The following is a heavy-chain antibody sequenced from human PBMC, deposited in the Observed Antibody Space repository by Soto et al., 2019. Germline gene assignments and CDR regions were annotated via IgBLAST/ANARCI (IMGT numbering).Heavy chain of an antibody. Sequence: GGSLRLSCAASGFTFSTYAMSWVRQAPGKGLEWVSDISGSAEITYYADSVKGRFTISRDNSINMLYLQMNSLRTEDTAVYYCAKTRGYGVFDASDFWGQGAMVTVSS. CDR2: ISGSAEIT. CDR1: GFTFSTYA. V-gene: IGHV3-23*01. J-gene: IGHJ3*01. CDR3: AKTRGYGVFDASDF. D-gene: IGHD4-17*01.